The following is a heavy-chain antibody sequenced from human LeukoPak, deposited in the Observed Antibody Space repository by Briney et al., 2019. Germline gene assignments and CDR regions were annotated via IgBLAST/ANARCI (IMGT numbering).Heavy chain of an antibody. V-gene: IGHV4-61*01. Sequence: AESLCLSCTVSGCSVTSGRNSWNCLRQPPGKELDWLVYIYYSGSTNYNPSLKSRITISVDTSKNQFSLKLRSVTAADTAVYYCARAIYDSSVHFDYWGQGTLVTVSS. CDR2: IYYSGST. CDR1: GCSVTSGRNS. J-gene: IGHJ4*02. D-gene: IGHD3-22*01. CDR3: ARAIYDSSVHFDY.